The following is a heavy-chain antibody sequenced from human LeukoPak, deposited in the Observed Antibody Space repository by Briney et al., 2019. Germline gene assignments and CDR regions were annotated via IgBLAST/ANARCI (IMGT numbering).Heavy chain of an antibody. CDR2: ISGSGGST. D-gene: IGHD3-22*01. Sequence: GGSLRLSCAASRFTFSNYGMHWVRQAPGKGLEWVSAISGSGGSTYYADSVKGRLTISRDNSKNTLYLQMNSLRAEDTAVYYCAKERSYYDSSGSDYWGQGTLVTVSS. V-gene: IGHV3-23*01. CDR1: RFTFSNYG. CDR3: AKERSYYDSSGSDY. J-gene: IGHJ4*02.